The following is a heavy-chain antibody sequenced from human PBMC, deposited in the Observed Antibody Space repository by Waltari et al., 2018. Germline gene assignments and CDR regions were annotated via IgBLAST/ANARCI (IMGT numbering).Heavy chain of an antibody. CDR3: ARTIVATFGATMDV. Sequence: QVQLQESGPGLVKPSETLSLTCPVSVGSISSHYWSCIRQPPGKGLEWIGYIYYSGSTNYNPSLKSRVTISVDTSKNQFSLKLSSVTAAGTAVYYCARTIVATFGATMDVWGQGTTVTVSS. D-gene: IGHD5-12*01. J-gene: IGHJ6*02. CDR2: IYYSGST. V-gene: IGHV4-59*11. CDR1: VGSISSHY.